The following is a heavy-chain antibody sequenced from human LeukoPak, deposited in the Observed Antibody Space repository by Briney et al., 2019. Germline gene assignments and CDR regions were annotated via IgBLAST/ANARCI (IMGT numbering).Heavy chain of an antibody. D-gene: IGHD4-23*01. CDR3: ARVYRYGGNPAHYYYYGMDV. J-gene: IGHJ6*02. Sequence: GGSLRLSCAASGFTFSSYDMHWVRHATGKGLEWVSAIGTAGDTYYPGSVKGRFTISRENAKNSLYLQMNSLRAGDTAVYYCARVYRYGGNPAHYYYYGMDVWGQGTTVTVSS. CDR1: GFTFSSYD. V-gene: IGHV3-13*01. CDR2: IGTAGDT.